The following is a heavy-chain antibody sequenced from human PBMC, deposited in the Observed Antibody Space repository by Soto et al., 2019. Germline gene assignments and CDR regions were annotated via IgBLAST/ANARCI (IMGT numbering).Heavy chain of an antibody. D-gene: IGHD3-10*01. CDR3: ARDYGSGSYYSYYYYMDV. CDR1: GNTFTNYY. J-gene: IGHJ6*03. Sequence: GAPMKVFCKAFGNTFTNYYNNWVRQATGQRAEWMGWMNPSSGNTGYAQKFQGRVTMTRNTSISTAYMELSSLRSGDTAVYYCARDYGSGSYYSYYYYMDVWGKGTTVTVSS. V-gene: IGHV1-8*01. CDR2: MNPSSGNT.